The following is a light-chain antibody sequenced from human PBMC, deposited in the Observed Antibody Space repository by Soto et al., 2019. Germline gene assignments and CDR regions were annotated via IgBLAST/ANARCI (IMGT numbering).Light chain of an antibody. CDR3: HQRSNLWT. CDR2: DAS. V-gene: IGKV3-11*01. J-gene: IGKJ1*01. Sequence: EIVLTQSPATLSLSPGERATLSCRASQSVGSFLAWYQHKPGQAPRLLIYDASTRAPGIPARFSGSRSATDFTLTISSLEPEDFAVYYCHQRSNLWTFGQGTKVKIK. CDR1: QSVGSF.